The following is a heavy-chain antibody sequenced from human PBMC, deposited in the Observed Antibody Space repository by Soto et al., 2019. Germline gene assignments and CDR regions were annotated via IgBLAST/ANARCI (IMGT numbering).Heavy chain of an antibody. J-gene: IGHJ6*02. CDR1: GGSISSYY. V-gene: IGHV4-59*01. D-gene: IGHD6-6*01. Sequence: SETLSLTCTVSGGSISSYYWSWIRQPPGKGLEWIGYIYYSGSTNYNPSLKSRVTISVDTSKNQFSLKLSSVTAADAAVYYCARNPSSVAARRNYYYYGMDVWGQGTTVTVSS. CDR3: ARNPSSVAARRNYYYYGMDV. CDR2: IYYSGST.